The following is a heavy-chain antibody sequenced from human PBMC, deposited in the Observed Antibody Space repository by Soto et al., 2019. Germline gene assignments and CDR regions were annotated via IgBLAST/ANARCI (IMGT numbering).Heavy chain of an antibody. V-gene: IGHV3-23*01. J-gene: IGHJ4*02. CDR3: AKVRSAGRYYFDY. CDR2: ISGSGDST. CDR1: GFTFTAFA. D-gene: IGHD6-19*01. Sequence: QPGGSLRLSCAASGFTFTAFAVHWVRQAPGKGLEWVSAISGSGDSTYYADSVKGRFTISRNNSKNTLYLQMNSLRAEDTAVYYCAKVRSAGRYYFDYWGLGTLVTVSS.